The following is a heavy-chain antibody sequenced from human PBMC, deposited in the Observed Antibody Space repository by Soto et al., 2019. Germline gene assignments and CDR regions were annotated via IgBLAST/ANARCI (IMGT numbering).Heavy chain of an antibody. CDR2: INHSGST. D-gene: IGHD3-10*01. V-gene: IGHV4-34*01. Sequence: QVQLQQWGAGLLKPSETLSLTCDVNGGSFSGYYWNWIRQPPGKGLEWIGEINHSGSTNYIPSLKSRVTISVDTSKNQFSLKLSSVTAADTAVYYCARGYGRTFDYWGQGTLVTVSS. J-gene: IGHJ4*02. CDR1: GGSFSGYY. CDR3: ARGYGRTFDY.